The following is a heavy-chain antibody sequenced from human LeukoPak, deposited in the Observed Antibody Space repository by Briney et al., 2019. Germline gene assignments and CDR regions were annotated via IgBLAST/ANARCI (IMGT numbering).Heavy chain of an antibody. Sequence: ASVKVSCKASGYTFTSYGISWVRQAPGQGLEWMGWISAYNGNTNYAQKLQGRVTMTTDTSTSTAYMELRSLRSDDTAVYYCARGGGQQLNYYYYGMDVWGRGTTVTVSS. CDR2: ISAYNGNT. CDR3: ARGGGQQLNYYYYGMDV. J-gene: IGHJ6*02. V-gene: IGHV1-18*01. D-gene: IGHD6-13*01. CDR1: GYTFTSYG.